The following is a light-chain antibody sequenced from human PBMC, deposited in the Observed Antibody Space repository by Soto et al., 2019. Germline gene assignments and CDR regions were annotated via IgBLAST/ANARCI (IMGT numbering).Light chain of an antibody. Sequence: QLVLTQPPSVSEAPRQRVTISCSGSSSNIGNNAVNWYQQLPGKAPKLLIYYDDLLPSGVSDRFSGSKSGTSASLAISGLQSEDEADYYCAAWDDSLKVFGGGTKVTVL. V-gene: IGLV1-36*01. J-gene: IGLJ3*02. CDR3: AAWDDSLKV. CDR1: SSNIGNNA. CDR2: YDD.